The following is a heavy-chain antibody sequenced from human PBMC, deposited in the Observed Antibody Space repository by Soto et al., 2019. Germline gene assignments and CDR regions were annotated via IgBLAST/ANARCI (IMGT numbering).Heavy chain of an antibody. CDR2: ISSSSSYT. J-gene: IGHJ6*02. D-gene: IGHD2-21*01. CDR1: GFTFSDYY. CDR3: AKVRDPGGYYYGMDV. V-gene: IGHV3-11*06. Sequence: PGGSLRLSCAASGFTFSDYYMSWIRQAPGKGLEWVSYISSSSSYTNYADSVKGRFTISRDNAKNSLYLQMNSLRAEDMAVYYCAKVRDPGGYYYGMDVWGQGTTVTVSS.